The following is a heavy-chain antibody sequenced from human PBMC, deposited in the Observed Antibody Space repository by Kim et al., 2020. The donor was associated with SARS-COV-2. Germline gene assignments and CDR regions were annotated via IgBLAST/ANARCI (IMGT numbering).Heavy chain of an antibody. D-gene: IGHD6-19*01. CDR1: GFTFSTYS. Sequence: GGSLRLSCAASGFTFSTYSMNWVRQAPGKGLEWVSYINSVSSATYYADSVKGRFTISRDNAKNSLYLQMNSLRAEDTAVYYCARAIAVAGRWAAFDIWGQGTMVTVSS. CDR3: ARAIAVAGRWAAFDI. J-gene: IGHJ3*02. V-gene: IGHV3-48*04. CDR2: INSVSSAT.